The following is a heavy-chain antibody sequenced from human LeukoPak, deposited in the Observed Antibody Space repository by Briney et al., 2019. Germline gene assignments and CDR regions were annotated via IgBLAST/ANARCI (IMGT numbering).Heavy chain of an antibody. J-gene: IGHJ6*02. V-gene: IGHV4-34*01. CDR3: ARVRVVPAAIGYYYYYYGMDV. CDR2: INHSGST. Sequence: PSETLSLTCAVYGGSFRGYYWSGIRQPPGKGLEGIGEINHSGSTNYNPSLKSPVTISVDTSKNQFTLKLSSVTAADTAVYYCARVRVVPAAIGYYYYYYGMDVWGQGTTVTVSS. D-gene: IGHD2-2*02. CDR1: GGSFRGYY.